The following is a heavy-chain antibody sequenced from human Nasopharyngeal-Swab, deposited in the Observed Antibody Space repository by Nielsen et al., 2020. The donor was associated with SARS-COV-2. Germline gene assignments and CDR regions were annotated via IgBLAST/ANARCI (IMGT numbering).Heavy chain of an antibody. CDR1: GFTFSSYD. CDR2: IGTAGDT. V-gene: IGHV3-13*04. Sequence: LKISCAASGFTFSSYDMHWVRQTTGKGLEWVSAIGTAGDTYYTGSVKGRFPISRDNAKNSLYLQINSLKAGDTAVYYWAREGLDQRVFDYWGQGTLVTVSS. CDR3: AREGLDQRVFDY. J-gene: IGHJ4*02. D-gene: IGHD1/OR15-1a*01.